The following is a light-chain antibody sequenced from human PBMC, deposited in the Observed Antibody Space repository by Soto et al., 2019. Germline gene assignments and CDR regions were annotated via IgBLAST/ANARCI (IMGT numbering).Light chain of an antibody. CDR2: GNN. J-gene: IGLJ2*01. CDR3: QSYDTTLSGHVV. V-gene: IGLV1-40*01. Sequence: QAVVTQPPSVSGAPGQRVTISCTGSSSNIGAGYDVHWYQQPPGTAPKLLIYGNNNRPSGVPDRFSGSKSGTSASLAITGLQAEDEADYYCQSYDTTLSGHVVFGGGTKVTVL. CDR1: SSNIGAGYD.